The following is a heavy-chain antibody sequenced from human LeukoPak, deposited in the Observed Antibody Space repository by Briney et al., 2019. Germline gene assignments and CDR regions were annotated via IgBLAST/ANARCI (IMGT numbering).Heavy chain of an antibody. V-gene: IGHV1-2*02. J-gene: IGHJ6*02. CDR3: ARPRATGWYYYYGMDV. CDR1: GYTFTGYY. Sequence: ASVKVPCKASGYTFTGYYMHWVRQAPGQGLEWMGCINPNSGVTNYAQKFQGRVTMTRDTSISTAYMELSRLRSDDTAVYYCARPRATGWYYYYGMDVWGQGTTVTVSS. CDR2: INPNSGVT. D-gene: IGHD3-9*01.